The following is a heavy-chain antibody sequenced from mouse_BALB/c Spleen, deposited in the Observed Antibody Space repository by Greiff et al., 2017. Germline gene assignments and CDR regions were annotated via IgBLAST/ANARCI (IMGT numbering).Heavy chain of an antibody. D-gene: IGHD1-2*01. CDR1: GFNIKDTY. V-gene: IGHV14-3*02. CDR2: IDPANGNT. Sequence: EVQLQQSGAELVKPGASVKLSCTASGFNIKDTYMHWVKQRPEQGLEWIGRIDPANGNTKYDPKFQGKATITADTSSNTAYLQLSSLTSEDTAVYYCARAFITTATRAMDYWGQGTSVTVSS. J-gene: IGHJ4*01. CDR3: ARAFITTATRAMDY.